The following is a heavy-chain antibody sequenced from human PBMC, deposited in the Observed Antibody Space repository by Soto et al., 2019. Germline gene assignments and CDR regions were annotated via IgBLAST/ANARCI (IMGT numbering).Heavy chain of an antibody. D-gene: IGHD5-12*01. CDR2: IIGSGGTP. CDR3: AKHSGDDHYYDMDV. Sequence: EVQLLESGGGLVQPGGSLRLSCAASGFTFDIYAMSWVRQAPGKGLEWVSTIIGSGGTPYYADSVKGRFTISRDNSKNTLYVQMNSLRADDTAEYYCAKHSGDDHYYDMDVWGQGTTVTVSS. J-gene: IGHJ6*02. CDR1: GFTFDIYA. V-gene: IGHV3-23*01.